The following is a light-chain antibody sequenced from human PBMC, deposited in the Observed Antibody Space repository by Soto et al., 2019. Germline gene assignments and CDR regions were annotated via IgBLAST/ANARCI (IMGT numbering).Light chain of an antibody. CDR1: ENVASNY. CDR2: DAS. V-gene: IGKV3-20*01. J-gene: IGKJ1*01. CDR3: QQYAISPWT. Sequence: IVLTQSPGTLSLSPGERATLSCRASENVASNYLAWYQQKPGQAPRLLIFDASSRATDIPDRFSGSGSGTEFTLIISRLEPEDFAVYHCQQYAISPWTFGQGTKVEV.